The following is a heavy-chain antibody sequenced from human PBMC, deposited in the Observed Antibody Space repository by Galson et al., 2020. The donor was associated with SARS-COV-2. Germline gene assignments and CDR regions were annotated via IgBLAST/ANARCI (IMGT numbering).Heavy chain of an antibody. CDR1: GYTFNSYG. CDR2: ISAYNGNT. Sequence: ASVKVSCKASGYTFNSYGISWVRQAHGQGLEWMGWISAYNGNTHYAQKLQGRVTMTTDTSTSTAYMELRSLRSDDTAVYYCARVDNIVVVPAATWSSYYGMDVWGQGTTVTVSS. V-gene: IGHV1-18*04. J-gene: IGHJ6*02. CDR3: ARVDNIVVVPAATWSSYYGMDV. D-gene: IGHD2-2*01.